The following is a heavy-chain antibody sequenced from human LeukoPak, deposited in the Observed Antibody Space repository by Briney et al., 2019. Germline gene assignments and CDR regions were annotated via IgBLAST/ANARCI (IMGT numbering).Heavy chain of an antibody. Sequence: SETLSLTCAVYGGSFSGYYWSWIRQPPGKGLEWIGEINHSGSTSYNPSLKSRVTISVDTSKNQFSLKLSSVTAADTAVYYCASTPTGYSSGWYGFWGQGTLVTVSS. CDR3: ASTPTGYSSGWYGF. J-gene: IGHJ4*02. CDR2: INHSGST. V-gene: IGHV4-34*01. CDR1: GGSFSGYY. D-gene: IGHD6-19*01.